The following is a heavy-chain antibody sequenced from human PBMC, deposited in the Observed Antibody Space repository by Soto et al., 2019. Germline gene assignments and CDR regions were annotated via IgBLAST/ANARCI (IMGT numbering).Heavy chain of an antibody. D-gene: IGHD2-2*02. J-gene: IGHJ6*02. CDR1: GCSFTSYW. V-gene: IGHV5-51*01. Sequence: PGESLKISCKGSGCSFTSYWIGWVRQMPGKGLEWMGIIYPGDSDTRYSPSFQGQVTISADKSISTAYLQWSSLKASDTAMYYCARLLCSSTSCYINYYYGMDVWGQGTTVTVSS. CDR3: ARLLCSSTSCYINYYYGMDV. CDR2: IYPGDSDT.